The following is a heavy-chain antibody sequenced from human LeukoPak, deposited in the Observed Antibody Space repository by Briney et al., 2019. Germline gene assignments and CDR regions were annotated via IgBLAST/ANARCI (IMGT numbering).Heavy chain of an antibody. V-gene: IGHV3-30*02. Sequence: GGSLRLSCAASGFTFSSYGMHWVRQAPGTGLEWVAFIRYDGSNKYYADSVKGRFTISRDNSKNTLYLQMNSLRAEDTAVYYCAKGPTIFGVPEYFQHWGQGTLVTVSS. CDR2: IRYDGSNK. J-gene: IGHJ1*01. CDR3: AKGPTIFGVPEYFQH. D-gene: IGHD3-3*01. CDR1: GFTFSSYG.